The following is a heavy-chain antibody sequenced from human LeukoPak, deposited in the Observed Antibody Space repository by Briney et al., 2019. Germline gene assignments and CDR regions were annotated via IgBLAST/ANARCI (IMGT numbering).Heavy chain of an antibody. CDR3: ARDFDYYDSSGYYAYFQH. Sequence: GGSLRLSCAASGFTFSSYSMNWVRQAPGKGLEWVSYISSSSSTIYYADSVKGRFTISRDNAKNSLYLQMNSLRAEDTAVYYCARDFDYYDSSGYYAYFQHWGQGTLVTVSS. D-gene: IGHD3-22*01. V-gene: IGHV3-48*01. CDR2: ISSSSSTI. J-gene: IGHJ1*01. CDR1: GFTFSSYS.